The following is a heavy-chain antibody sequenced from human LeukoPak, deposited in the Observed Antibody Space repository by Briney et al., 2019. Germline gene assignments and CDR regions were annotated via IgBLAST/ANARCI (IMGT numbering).Heavy chain of an antibody. J-gene: IGHJ4*02. CDR1: GGSISSGSYY. CDR3: ARLYCSGGSCYSDY. D-gene: IGHD2-15*01. V-gene: IGHV4-61*02. CDR2: IYTSAST. Sequence: SETLSLTCTVSGGSISSGSYYWSWIRQPAGKGLEWIGRIYTSASTNYNPSLKSRVTISVDTSKNQFSLKLSSVTAADTAVYYCARLYCSGGSCYSDYWGQGTLVTVSS.